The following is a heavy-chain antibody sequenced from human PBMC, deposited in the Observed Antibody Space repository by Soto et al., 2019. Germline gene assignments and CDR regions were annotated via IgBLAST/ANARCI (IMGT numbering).Heavy chain of an antibody. V-gene: IGHV1-3*01. CDR3: AKGEWSYCRGGSCEYFDY. Sequence: QVQLVQSGSELKKPGASVKVSCKASGYTFTGYAMHWVRQAPGQRLEWMGWINAGNGNTKYSQKFQGRFTITRAKSASTAYRELTSLRSEDTAVYYCAKGEWSYCRGGSCEYFDYWGQGTLVTVSS. J-gene: IGHJ4*02. CDR2: INAGNGNT. CDR1: GYTFTGYA. D-gene: IGHD2-15*01.